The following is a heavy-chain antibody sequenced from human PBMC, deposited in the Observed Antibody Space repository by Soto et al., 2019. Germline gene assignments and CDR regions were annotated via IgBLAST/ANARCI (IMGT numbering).Heavy chain of an antibody. CDR2: IWYDGSNK. V-gene: IGHV3-33*01. CDR1: GFTFSSYG. D-gene: IGHD3-3*01. Sequence: GGSLRLSCAASGFTFSSYGMHWVRQAPGKGLEWVAVIWYDGSNKHFADSVKGRFTISRDNSKNTLYLQMNSLRAEDTAVYYCARGALWSGYWSYYYYGMDVWGQGTTVTVSS. CDR3: ARGALWSGYWSYYYYGMDV. J-gene: IGHJ6*02.